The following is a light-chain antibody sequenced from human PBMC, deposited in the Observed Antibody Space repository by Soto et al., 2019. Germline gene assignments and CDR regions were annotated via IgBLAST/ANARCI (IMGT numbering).Light chain of an antibody. J-gene: IGKJ5*01. V-gene: IGKV1-17*01. CDR1: QSINKN. CDR3: QQYNSYSIT. CDR2: GAS. Sequence: DIVMTQSPSSLSASVGDRVTITCRASQSINKNLNWYQQKPGKAPKLLIYGASSLQSGVPSRFSGSGSGTEFTLTISSLQPDDFATYYCQQYNSYSITFGQGTRLEIK.